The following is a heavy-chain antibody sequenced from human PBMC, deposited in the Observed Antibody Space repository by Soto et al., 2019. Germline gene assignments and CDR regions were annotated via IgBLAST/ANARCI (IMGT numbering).Heavy chain of an antibody. D-gene: IGHD3-22*01. J-gene: IGHJ5*02. CDR2: ISSSGSTT. V-gene: IGHV3-11*01. Sequence: GGSLRLSCAVSGFTFSDYYMRWIRQAPGKGLEWVSYISSSGSTTHYADSVKGRFTISRDNAKKSLYLQMNSLRAEDTAVYYCATAPYYYDSVGYQGSWGQGT. CDR3: ATAPYYYDSVGYQGS. CDR1: GFTFSDYY.